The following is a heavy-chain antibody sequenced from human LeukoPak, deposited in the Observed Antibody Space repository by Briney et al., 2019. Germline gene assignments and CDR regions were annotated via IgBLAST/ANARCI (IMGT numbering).Heavy chain of an antibody. CDR3: ARQERFSGALYNWFDP. Sequence: SETLSLTCTVSGGSISSRTYYWGWIRQPPGKGLEWIGSIYYTGSTFYNPSLKSRVTISVDTSKNQFSMKLSSVTAADAAVYYCARQERFSGALYNWFDPWGQGTLVTVSS. V-gene: IGHV4-39*07. CDR1: GGSISSRTYY. J-gene: IGHJ5*02. D-gene: IGHD5-24*01. CDR2: IYYTGST.